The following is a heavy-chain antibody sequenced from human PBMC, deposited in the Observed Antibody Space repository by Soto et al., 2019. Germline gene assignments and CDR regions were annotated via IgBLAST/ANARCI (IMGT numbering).Heavy chain of an antibody. V-gene: IGHV4-4*07. CDR1: GGSISSYY. CDR3: ARTNQNYDFWSGYYTDNWFDP. Sequence: SETLSLTCTVSGGSISSYYWSWIRQPAGKGLEWIGRIYTSGSTNYNPSLKSQVTMSVDTSRNQFSLKLSSVTAADTAVYYCARTNQNYDFWSGYYTDNWFDPWGQGTLVTVSS. CDR2: IYTSGST. J-gene: IGHJ5*02. D-gene: IGHD3-3*01.